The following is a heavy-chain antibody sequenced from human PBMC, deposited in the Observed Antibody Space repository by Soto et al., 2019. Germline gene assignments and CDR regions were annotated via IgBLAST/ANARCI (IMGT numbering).Heavy chain of an antibody. Sequence: PSETLSLTCTVSGGSISSRGYYWGWIRQPPGKGLEWIGTIYYSGSTYYNPSFKSRVTISVDTSKNQFSLKLTSVTAADTAVYYCARDKITGLFDYWGQGTLVTVSS. D-gene: IGHD2-8*02. CDR3: ARDKITGLFDY. J-gene: IGHJ4*02. CDR2: IYYSGST. CDR1: GGSISSRGYY. V-gene: IGHV4-39*02.